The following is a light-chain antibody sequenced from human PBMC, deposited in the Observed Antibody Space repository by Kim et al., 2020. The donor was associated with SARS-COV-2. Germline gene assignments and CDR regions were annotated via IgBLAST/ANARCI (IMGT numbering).Light chain of an antibody. CDR2: QNY. J-gene: IGLJ1*01. CDR1: KLGDKY. Sequence: SYELTQPPSVSVSPGQTATITCSGDKLGDKYACWYQQKPGQSPVLVIYQNYKRSSGIPERFSGSNSGNTATLTISGTQAMVEADYFCQAWDSNTGVFGTGTKVTVL. CDR3: QAWDSNTGV. V-gene: IGLV3-1*01.